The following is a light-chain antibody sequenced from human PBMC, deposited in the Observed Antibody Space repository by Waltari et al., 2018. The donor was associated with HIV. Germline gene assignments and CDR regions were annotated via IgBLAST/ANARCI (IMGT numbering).Light chain of an antibody. CDR2: WAS. CDR1: QSVLYSSNNKNY. CDR3: QQYYSTPLT. J-gene: IGKJ4*01. Sequence: DIVMTQSPDPLAVSLGERATINCKSSQSVLYSSNNKNYLAWYQQKPGQPPKLLIYWASTRESGVPDRFSGSGSETDFTLTISSLQAEDVAVYCCQQYYSTPLTFGGGTTVEIK. V-gene: IGKV4-1*01.